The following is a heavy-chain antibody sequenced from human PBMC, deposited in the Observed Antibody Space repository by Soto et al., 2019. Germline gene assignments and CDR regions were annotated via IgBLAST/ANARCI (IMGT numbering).Heavy chain of an antibody. Sequence: ASETLSLTCTVSGGSISSGDYYWSWIRQPPGKGLEWIGYIYYSGSTYYNPSLKSRVTISVDTSKNQFSLKLSSVTAADTAVYYCARVGGLWFGELLYYFDYWGQGTLVTVSS. J-gene: IGHJ4*02. CDR3: ARVGGLWFGELLYYFDY. CDR2: IYYSGST. CDR1: GGSISSGDYY. V-gene: IGHV4-30-4*01. D-gene: IGHD3-10*01.